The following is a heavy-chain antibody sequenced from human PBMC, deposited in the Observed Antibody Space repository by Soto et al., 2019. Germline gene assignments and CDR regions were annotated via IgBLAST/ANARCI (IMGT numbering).Heavy chain of an antibody. J-gene: IGHJ4*02. Sequence: GGSLRLSCAAPGFTFSRYAMSWVRQAPGKGLEWVSAISGSGGSTYYADSVKGRFTISRDNSKNTLYLQMNSLRAEDTAVYYCAKGPIVVVPAAHEYWGQGTLVTGS. CDR3: AKGPIVVVPAAHEY. CDR1: GFTFSRYA. D-gene: IGHD2-2*01. CDR2: ISGSGGST. V-gene: IGHV3-23*01.